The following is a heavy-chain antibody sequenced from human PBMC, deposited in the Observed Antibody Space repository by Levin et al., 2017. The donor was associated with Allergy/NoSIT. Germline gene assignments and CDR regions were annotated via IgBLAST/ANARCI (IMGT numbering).Heavy chain of an antibody. CDR1: GFTFSSYA. CDR2: ISYDGSNK. J-gene: IGHJ4*02. V-gene: IGHV3-30*04. D-gene: IGHD3-22*01. Sequence: SCAASGFTFSSYAMHWVRQAPGKGLEWVAVISYDGSNKYYADSVKGRFTISRDNSKNTLYLQMNSLRAEDTAVYYCARVGYYDGDFDYWGQGTLVTVSS. CDR3: ARVGYYDGDFDY.